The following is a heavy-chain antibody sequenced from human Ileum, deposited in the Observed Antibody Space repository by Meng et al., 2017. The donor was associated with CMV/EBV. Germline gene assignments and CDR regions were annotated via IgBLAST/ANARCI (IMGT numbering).Heavy chain of an antibody. J-gene: IGHJ4*02. V-gene: IGHV3-30*03. CDR2: ISFDGTNK. Sequence: FTFHSYGMHWVRQAPGKGLEWVALISFDGTNKYYADSVKGRFTISRDNSQNTLYLQLNSLRAEDTAVYYCARASGIAVAGTGRYFDYWGQGTLVTVSS. CDR1: FTFHSYG. D-gene: IGHD6-19*01. CDR3: ARASGIAVAGTGRYFDY.